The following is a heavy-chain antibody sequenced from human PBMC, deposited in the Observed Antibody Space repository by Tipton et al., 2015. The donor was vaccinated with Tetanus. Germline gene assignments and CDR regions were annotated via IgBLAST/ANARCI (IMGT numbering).Heavy chain of an antibody. V-gene: IGHV3-9*01. CDR1: GFTFSSYA. J-gene: IGHJ4*02. D-gene: IGHD6-19*01. CDR2: ISWNSGSI. Sequence: SLRLSCAASGFTFSSYAMNWVRQAPGKGLEWVSGISWNSGSIGYADSVKGRFTISRDNAKNSLYLQMNSLRAEDTALYYCARFDSSGWGGRGYFDYWGQGTLVTVSS. CDR3: ARFDSSGWGGRGYFDY.